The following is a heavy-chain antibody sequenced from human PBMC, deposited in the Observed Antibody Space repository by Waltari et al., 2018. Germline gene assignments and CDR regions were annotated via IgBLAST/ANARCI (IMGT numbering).Heavy chain of an antibody. CDR3: ARYPSIVVVVAAPDY. D-gene: IGHD2-15*01. Sequence: EVQLVESGGGLVKPGGSLRLSCAASGFTFRSYSMNWVRQAPGKGLAWVSSISSIISYIYYAYSVKCRFTISRDNAKNSLYLQMNSLRAEDTAVYYCARYPSIVVVVAAPDYWGQGTLVTVSS. J-gene: IGHJ4*02. CDR2: ISSIISYI. V-gene: IGHV3-21*01. CDR1: GFTFRSYS.